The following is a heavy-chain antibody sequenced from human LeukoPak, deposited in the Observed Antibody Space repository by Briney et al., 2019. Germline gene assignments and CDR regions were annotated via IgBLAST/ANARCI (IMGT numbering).Heavy chain of an antibody. J-gene: IGHJ4*02. CDR1: GFTFSSYW. Sequence: GGSLKLSCAASGFTFSSYWMSWVRQAPGKGLEWVANIKQDGSEKYYVDSVKGRFTISRDNAKNSLYLQMNSLRAEDTAVYYCATYWSYDPFDYWGQGTLVTVSS. V-gene: IGHV3-7*01. D-gene: IGHD1-7*01. CDR3: ATYWSYDPFDY. CDR2: IKQDGSEK.